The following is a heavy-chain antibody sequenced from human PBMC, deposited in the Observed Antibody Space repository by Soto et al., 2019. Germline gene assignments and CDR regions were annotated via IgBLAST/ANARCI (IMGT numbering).Heavy chain of an antibody. CDR3: ARDPGNTIFGVVIIPWYFDL. D-gene: IGHD3-3*01. J-gene: IGHJ2*01. CDR1: GGSISSGGYY. CDR2: IYYSGST. Sequence: QVQLQESGPGLVKPSQTLSLTCTVSGGSISSGGYYWSWIRQHPGKGLEWLGYIYYSGSTYYNPSLKSQVTISVDTAKNQFSLKLSSVTAADTAVYYCARDPGNTIFGVVIIPWYFDLWGRGTLVTVSS. V-gene: IGHV4-31*01.